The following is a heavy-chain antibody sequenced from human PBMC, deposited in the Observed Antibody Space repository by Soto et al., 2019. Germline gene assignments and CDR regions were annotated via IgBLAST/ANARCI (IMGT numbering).Heavy chain of an antibody. V-gene: IGHV1-69*02. CDR2: IIPILGIA. CDR1: GGTFSSYT. CDR3: ARGPQARKTPIPNSGPEDY. J-gene: IGHJ4*02. Sequence: GASVKVSCKASGGTFSSYTISWVRQAPGQGLEWMGRIIPILGIANYAQKFQGRVTITADKSTSTAYMELSSLRSEDTAVYYCARGPQARKTPIPNSGPEDYWGQGTLVTVSS. D-gene: IGHD5-12*01.